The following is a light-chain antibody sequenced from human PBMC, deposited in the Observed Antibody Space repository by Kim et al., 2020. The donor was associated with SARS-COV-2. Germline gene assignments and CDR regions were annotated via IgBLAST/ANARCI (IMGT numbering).Light chain of an antibody. CDR3: ASYAGRNTVI. CDR1: SSDVGGYNY. CDR2: DVS. Sequence: QSALTQPPSASGSPGQSVTISCTGASSDVGGYNYVSWYQLHPGKAPKLMIHDVSERPSGVPDRFAGSKSGNTASLTVSGLQAEDEADYYCASYAGRNTVIFGGENQLTV. J-gene: IGLJ2*01. V-gene: IGLV2-8*01.